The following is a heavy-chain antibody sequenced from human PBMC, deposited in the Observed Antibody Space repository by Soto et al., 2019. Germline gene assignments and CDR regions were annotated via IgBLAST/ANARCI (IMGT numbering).Heavy chain of an antibody. Sequence: ASVKVSCKASGYTFTSYGISWVRQAPGQGLEWMGWISAYNGNTNYAQKLQGRVTMTTDTSTSTAYMELRSLRSDDTAVYYCARGIRYFDWLPPRRDDAFDIWGQGTMVTVSS. D-gene: IGHD3-9*01. V-gene: IGHV1-18*01. J-gene: IGHJ3*02. CDR2: ISAYNGNT. CDR1: GYTFTSYG. CDR3: ARGIRYFDWLPPRRDDAFDI.